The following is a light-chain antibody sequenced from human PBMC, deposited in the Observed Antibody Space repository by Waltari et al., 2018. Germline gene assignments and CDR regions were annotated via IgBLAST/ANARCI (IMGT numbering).Light chain of an antibody. CDR3: QQYNSYHIFT. CDR2: KAS. J-gene: IGKJ3*01. Sequence: DIQMTQSPSTLSASVGDRATMTCRASQNINSRLAWYQQKPGKAPKLLIYKASSLETGVPSRFSGSESGTEFTLTINSLQPDDFATYYCQQYNSYHIFTFGPGTKVEI. V-gene: IGKV1-5*03. CDR1: QNINSR.